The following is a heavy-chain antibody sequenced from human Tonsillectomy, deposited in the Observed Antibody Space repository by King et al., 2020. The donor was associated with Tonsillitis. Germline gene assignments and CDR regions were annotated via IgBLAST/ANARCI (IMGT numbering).Heavy chain of an antibody. D-gene: IGHD3-22*01. CDR1: GFTFSSYS. CDR2: ISSGSSYI. J-gene: IGHJ2*01. CDR3: ARDDYYYDSSGYYYPYGTSNKYWYFDL. Sequence: EVQLVQSGGGLVKPGGSLRLSCAASGFTFSSYSMNWVRQAPGKGLEWVSSISSGSSYIYYADSVKGRFTISRDNAKNSLYLQMNSLRAEDTAVYYCARDDYYYDSSGYYYPYGTSNKYWYFDLWGRGTLVTVSS. V-gene: IGHV3-21*01.